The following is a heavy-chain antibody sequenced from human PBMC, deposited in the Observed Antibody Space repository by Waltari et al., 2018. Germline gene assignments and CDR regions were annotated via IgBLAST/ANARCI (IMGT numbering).Heavy chain of an antibody. CDR2: IYHSGST. CDR3: ARDRFRGGVIAARRTAAHAFDI. D-gene: IGHD6-6*01. CDR1: GGSISSSNW. Sequence: QVQLQESGPGLVKPSGTLSLTCAVSGGSISSSNWWSWVRQPPGKGLEWIGEIYHSGSTNYNPSLKSRVTISVDKSKNQFSLKLSSVTAADTAVYYCARDRFRGGVIAARRTAAHAFDIWGQGTMVTVSS. V-gene: IGHV4-4*02. J-gene: IGHJ3*02.